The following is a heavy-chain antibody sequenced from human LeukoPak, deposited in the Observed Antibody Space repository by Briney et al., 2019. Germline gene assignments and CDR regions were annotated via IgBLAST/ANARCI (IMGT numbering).Heavy chain of an antibody. CDR2: ISYEGSNK. D-gene: IGHD3-3*01. V-gene: IGHV3-30-3*01. CDR1: GFTFSSYA. Sequence: PGGSLRLSCAAAGFTFSSYAMHWVRQAPGKGMEWVAGISYEGSNKYYGDSVKGGFTISRDNSKTTLYLQMNSLRAEDTAVYYCIFSEWLLADYWGQGTLVTVSS. CDR3: IFSEWLLADY. J-gene: IGHJ4*02.